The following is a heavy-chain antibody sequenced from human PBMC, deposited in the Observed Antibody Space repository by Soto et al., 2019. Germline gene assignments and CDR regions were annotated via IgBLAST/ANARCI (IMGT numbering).Heavy chain of an antibody. J-gene: IGHJ4*02. Sequence: GGSLRLSCAASGFTFSSYAMHWVRQAPGKGLEWVAVISYDGSNKYYADSAKGRFTISRDNSKNTLYLQMNSLRAEDTAVYYCARELSVVVVPAASFDYWGQGTLVTVSS. CDR2: ISYDGSNK. D-gene: IGHD2-2*01. CDR1: GFTFSSYA. V-gene: IGHV3-30-3*01. CDR3: ARELSVVVVPAASFDY.